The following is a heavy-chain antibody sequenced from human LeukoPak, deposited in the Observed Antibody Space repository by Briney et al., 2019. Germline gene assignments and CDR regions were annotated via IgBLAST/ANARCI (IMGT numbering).Heavy chain of an antibody. CDR1: AFTFSSYS. CDR2: ISSSSAYI. Sequence: PGGSLRLSCAAPAFTFSSYSMNWVRQAPGKGLEWVSSISSSSAYIYYADSVKGRFTISRDNAKNVLYLQMNSLRAEDTAVYYCAREKVGAPDYWGQGPLATVSS. CDR3: AREKVGAPDY. D-gene: IGHD1-26*01. V-gene: IGHV3-21*01. J-gene: IGHJ4*02.